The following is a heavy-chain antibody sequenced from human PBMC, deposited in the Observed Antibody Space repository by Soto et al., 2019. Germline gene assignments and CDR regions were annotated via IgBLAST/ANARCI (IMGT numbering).Heavy chain of an antibody. J-gene: IGHJ3*02. D-gene: IGHD3-10*01. Sequence: QVQLQESGPGLVKPSQTLSLNCSVSGDSINNADYYWSWIRQHAGQGLEWIGYIYYSGTTYYNPSLKSRVTISMDTSKNQFSLEMGSVTAAATAVYYCARVRGHAFDIRGQGTMVTVSS. CDR1: GDSINNADYY. CDR3: ARVRGHAFDI. CDR2: IYYSGTT. V-gene: IGHV4-31*03.